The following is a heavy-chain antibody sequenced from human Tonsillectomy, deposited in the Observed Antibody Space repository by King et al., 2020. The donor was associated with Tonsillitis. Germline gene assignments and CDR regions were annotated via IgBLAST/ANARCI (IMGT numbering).Heavy chain of an antibody. V-gene: IGHV3-30*01. D-gene: IGHD1-26*01. CDR1: GFIFSGHA. CDR3: ARDNYDYSGSFHGY. CDR2: ISFDGNKE. Sequence: HVQLVESGGGVVQPGRSLRLSCAASGFIFSGHAMHWVRQTPGKGLEWVAAISFDGNKEYYGDSVRGRFTISRDNSENTLDLQMNSLTAEDTAVYYCARDNYDYSGSFHGYWGQGTLVTVSS. J-gene: IGHJ4*02.